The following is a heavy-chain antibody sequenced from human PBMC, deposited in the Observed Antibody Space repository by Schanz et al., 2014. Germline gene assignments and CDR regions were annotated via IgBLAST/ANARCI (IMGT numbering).Heavy chain of an antibody. Sequence: VQLVESGGGVVQPGRSLRLSCAASGFMFSSYGMHWVRQAPGKGLEWVANIKQDESEKYYVDSVKGRFTISRDNAKNSLFVHMNSLRAEDTAVYYCVRDILHRVYDSGSPWGQGTLVTVSS. V-gene: IGHV3-7*04. CDR3: VRDILHRVYDSGSP. J-gene: IGHJ5*02. CDR1: GFMFSSYG. CDR2: IKQDESEK. D-gene: IGHD3-10*01.